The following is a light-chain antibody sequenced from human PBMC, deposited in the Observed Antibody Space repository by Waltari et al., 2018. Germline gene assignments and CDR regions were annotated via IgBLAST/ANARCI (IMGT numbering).Light chain of an antibody. V-gene: IGKV1-12*01. J-gene: IGKJ3*01. CDR2: AAS. Sequence: DIQVTQSPSSVSASVGDRVTVPCRARHDVSNYLAWYQQKPGKAPQLLIYAASSLQSGVPSRFSGSGYGTYFTLTISSLQPEDLATYYCQQANSFPFTFGPGTKVDIK. CDR3: QQANSFPFT. CDR1: HDVSNY.